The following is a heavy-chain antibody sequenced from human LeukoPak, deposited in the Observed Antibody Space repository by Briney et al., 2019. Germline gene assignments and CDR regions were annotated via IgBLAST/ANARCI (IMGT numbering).Heavy chain of an antibody. V-gene: IGHV3-21*01. Sequence: GGSLRLSCAASGFTFSSYSMNWVRQAPGKGREWVSSISSSSSYIYYADSVKGRFTISRDNAKNSLYLQMNSLRAEDTAVYYCARDPGIAVAGHNDYWGQGTLVTVSS. CDR1: GFTFSSYS. D-gene: IGHD6-19*01. J-gene: IGHJ4*02. CDR2: ISSSSSYI. CDR3: ARDPGIAVAGHNDY.